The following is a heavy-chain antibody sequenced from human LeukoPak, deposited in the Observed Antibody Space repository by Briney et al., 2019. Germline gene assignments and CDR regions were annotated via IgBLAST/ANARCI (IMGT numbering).Heavy chain of an antibody. CDR2: IYPGDSDT. CDR1: GYSFTSYW. D-gene: IGHD3/OR15-3a*01. J-gene: IGHJ3*02. Sequence: GESLKISCRGSGYSFTSYWIGWVRQMPGKGLEWMGIIYPGDSDTRYSPSFQGQVTVSADKSISTAYLQWSSLKASDTAMYYCARPWVDSFLDAFDIWGQGTMVTVSS. CDR3: ARPWVDSFLDAFDI. V-gene: IGHV5-51*01.